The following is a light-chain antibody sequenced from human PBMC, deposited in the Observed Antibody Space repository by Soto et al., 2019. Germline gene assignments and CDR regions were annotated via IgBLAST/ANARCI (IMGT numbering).Light chain of an antibody. CDR3: QQYGNSPYT. J-gene: IGKJ2*01. Sequence: EIVLTQSPVTLSLSPGERATLSCGASQSVNFNYLAWYQQKPGLAPRLLMYDTSSRATGIPDRFSGSGSGTDFTLTISRLEPEDSAVYFCQQYGNSPYTFGQGTKLEIK. CDR1: QSVNFNY. CDR2: DTS. V-gene: IGKV3D-20*01.